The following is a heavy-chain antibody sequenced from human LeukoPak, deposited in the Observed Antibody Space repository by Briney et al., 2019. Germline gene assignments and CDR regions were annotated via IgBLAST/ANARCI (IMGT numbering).Heavy chain of an antibody. Sequence: SETLSLTCTVSGDSISSSIYYWGWIRQPPGKGLEWIGSIFYTGRTYYNPSLRSRVTMSVDTSKNQFSLNLNSVTAADTAVYYCARGDTWFTSKISGPRGNFQHWGQGTLVSVSS. V-gene: IGHV4-39*07. CDR1: GDSISSSIYY. CDR3: ARGDTWFTSKISGPRGNFQH. D-gene: IGHD2-15*01. J-gene: IGHJ1*01. CDR2: IFYTGRT.